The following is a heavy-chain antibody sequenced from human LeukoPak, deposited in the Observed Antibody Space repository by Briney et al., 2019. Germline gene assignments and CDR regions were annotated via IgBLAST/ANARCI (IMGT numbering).Heavy chain of an antibody. CDR1: GYTFTSYG. CDR3: ARDSYRGGDCYRINWYFDL. D-gene: IGHD2-21*02. CDR2: ISAYNGNT. J-gene: IGHJ2*01. V-gene: IGHV1-18*01. Sequence: GASVKVSCKASGYTFTSYGISWVRQAPGQGLEWMGWISAYNGNTNYAQKLQGRVTMTTDTSTSTAYMELRSLRSDDTAVYCCARDSYRGGDCYRINWYFDLWGRGTLVTVSS.